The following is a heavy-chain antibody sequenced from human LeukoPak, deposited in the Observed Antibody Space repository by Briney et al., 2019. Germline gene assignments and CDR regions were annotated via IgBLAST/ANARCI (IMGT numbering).Heavy chain of an antibody. CDR1: GLSLSTSGVG. CDR2: IYWNDDQ. Sequence: SGPTLVNPTQTLTLTCTFSGLSLSTSGVGVVWIRQPPGKALEWLAIIYWNDDQRYSPSLKSRLTITKDTSNNQVVLTMTNMDPVDTATYYCAHRRRYCSSTSCPNWFDPWGQGTLVTVSS. CDR3: AHRRRYCSSTSCPNWFDP. D-gene: IGHD2-2*01. J-gene: IGHJ5*02. V-gene: IGHV2-5*01.